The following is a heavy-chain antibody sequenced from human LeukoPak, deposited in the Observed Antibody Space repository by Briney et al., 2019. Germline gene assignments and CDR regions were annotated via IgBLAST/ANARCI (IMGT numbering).Heavy chain of an antibody. Sequence: PGGSLRVSCAASGFTFSSYAMHWVRQAPGKGLEYVSAISSNGGSTYYANSVKGRFTISRDNSKNTLYLQMGSLRAEDMAVYYCARGRWELLNWFDPWGQGTLVTVSS. V-gene: IGHV3-64*01. J-gene: IGHJ5*02. CDR2: ISSNGGST. D-gene: IGHD1-26*01. CDR3: ARGRWELLNWFDP. CDR1: GFTFSSYA.